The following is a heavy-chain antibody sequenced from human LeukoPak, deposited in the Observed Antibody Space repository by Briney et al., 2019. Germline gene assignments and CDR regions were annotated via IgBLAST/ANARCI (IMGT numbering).Heavy chain of an antibody. D-gene: IGHD3-16*01. J-gene: IGHJ5*02. Sequence: ASVKVSCKASGYTFTGYYTHWVRQAPGQGLEWMGWINPNSGGTNYAQKFQGRVTMTRDTSIGTAYMELSRLRSDDTAVYYCAREGGGGLQYNWFDPWGQGTLVTVSS. CDR1: GYTFTGYY. V-gene: IGHV1-2*02. CDR2: INPNSGGT. CDR3: AREGGGGLQYNWFDP.